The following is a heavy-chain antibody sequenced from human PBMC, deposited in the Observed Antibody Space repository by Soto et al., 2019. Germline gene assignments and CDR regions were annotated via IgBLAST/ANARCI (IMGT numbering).Heavy chain of an antibody. CDR3: ERGPIVATSIVTRFDP. D-gene: IGHD5-12*01. V-gene: IGHV4-34*01. J-gene: IGHJ5*02. CDR2: INHSGST. Sequence: SETLSLTCAVYGGSFSGYYWSWIRQPPGKGLEWIGEINHSGSTNYNPSLKSRVTISVDTSKNQFSLKLSSVTAADTAVYYCERGPIVATSIVTRFDPWGQGTLVNVSS. CDR1: GGSFSGYY.